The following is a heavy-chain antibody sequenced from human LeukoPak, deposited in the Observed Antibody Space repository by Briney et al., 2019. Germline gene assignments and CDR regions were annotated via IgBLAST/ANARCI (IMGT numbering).Heavy chain of an antibody. CDR3: ALGDYGAPFDY. V-gene: IGHV3-21*01. CDR1: GFAFSSYS. Sequence: GGSLRLSCAASGFAFSSYSMNWVRQAPGKGLEWVSSISSSSSYIYYADSVKGRFTISRDNAKNSLYLQMNSLRAEDTAVYYCALGDYGAPFDYWGQGTLVTVSS. J-gene: IGHJ4*02. CDR2: ISSSSSYI. D-gene: IGHD4-17*01.